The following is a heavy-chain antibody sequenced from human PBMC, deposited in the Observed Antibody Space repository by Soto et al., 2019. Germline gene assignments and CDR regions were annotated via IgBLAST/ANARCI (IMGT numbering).Heavy chain of an antibody. V-gene: IGHV3-7*05. Sequence: EVQVEESGGDLVQPGGSLRLSCAASGFTFSRYWMTWVRQAPGKGLEWLANINQDGAETYYVDSVKGRFSISRDNAKNSVYLQMNSLGTEDTAVYFCARVGDGYTSSSVECWGQGTLVTVSS. CDR3: ARVGDGYTSSSVEC. J-gene: IGHJ4*02. D-gene: IGHD3-16*01. CDR2: INQDGAET. CDR1: GFTFSRYW.